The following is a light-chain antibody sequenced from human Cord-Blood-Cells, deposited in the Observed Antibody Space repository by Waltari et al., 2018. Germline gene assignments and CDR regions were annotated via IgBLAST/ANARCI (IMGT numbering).Light chain of an antibody. J-gene: IGKJ4*01. V-gene: IGKV1-39*01. CDR3: QQSYSTPPKLT. CDR2: AAS. Sequence: DIQMTQSPSSLSASVGDRVTITCRASQSISSYLNWYQQKPGKAPKLLIYAASSLQSGVPSRFSGSGSGTDCTLTISSLQTEDFATYYCQQSYSTPPKLTFGGGTKVEIK. CDR1: QSISSY.